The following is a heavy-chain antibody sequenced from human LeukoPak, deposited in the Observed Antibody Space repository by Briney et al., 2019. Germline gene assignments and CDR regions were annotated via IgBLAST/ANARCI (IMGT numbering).Heavy chain of an antibody. J-gene: IGHJ5*02. Sequence: ASVKVSCKASGYTFTSYDVNWVQQAAGQGLEWMAWMNPNTGKSGYAQRFQGRVTMTRDTSIDTAYLELSSLGSEDTAVYYCARKTCTSTSCLHPWGQGTLVTVSS. CDR1: GYTFTSYD. V-gene: IGHV1-8*01. D-gene: IGHD2-2*01. CDR2: MNPNTGKS. CDR3: ARKTCTSTSCLHP.